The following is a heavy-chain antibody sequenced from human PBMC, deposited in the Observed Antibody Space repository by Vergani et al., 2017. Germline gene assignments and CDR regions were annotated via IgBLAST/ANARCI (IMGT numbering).Heavy chain of an antibody. CDR2: IYVSGST. V-gene: IGHV4-61*02. D-gene: IGHD3-10*01. J-gene: IGHJ5*02. CDR1: GDPITKNSYY. CDR3: GRVADFYGLGSRLLDL. Sequence: QVQLLESGPGLVKPSQTLSLTCTVSGDPITKNSYYWTWIRQPAGKALEWVGHIYVSGSTSYNPSLKSRVTISLDTSKNQLSLRLSSVTAADTAVYYCGRVADFYGLGSRLLDLWGQGILVTVSS.